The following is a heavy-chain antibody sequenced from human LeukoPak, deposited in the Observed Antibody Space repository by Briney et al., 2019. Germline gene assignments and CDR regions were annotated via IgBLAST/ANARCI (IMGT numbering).Heavy chain of an antibody. CDR3: AREWNSYAVGGWFDP. D-gene: IGHD5-18*01. J-gene: IGHJ5*02. CDR1: GYTFTSYY. Sequence: ASVKVSCKASGYTFTSYYMHWVRQAPGQGLEWMGIINPSGGSTSYAQKFQGRVTMTRDTSTSTVYMELSSLRSEDTAVYYCAREWNSYAVGGWFDPWGQGTLVTVSS. V-gene: IGHV1-46*01. CDR2: INPSGGST.